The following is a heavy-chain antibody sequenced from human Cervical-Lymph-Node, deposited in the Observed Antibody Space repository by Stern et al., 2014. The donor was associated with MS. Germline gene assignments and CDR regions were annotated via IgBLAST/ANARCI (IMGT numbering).Heavy chain of an antibody. J-gene: IGHJ4*02. V-gene: IGHV3-23*04. CDR2: IISSGVIT. D-gene: IGHD4-23*01. Sequence: EVQLVESGGDLVQPGGSLRLSCAASEFTFSDYSMTWVCQAPQKGLEWVSTIISSGVITYYADSVKGRFTISRDNSKNTLTLQMNSLRAEDTAIYFCAKVAYSGNALDYWGQGTLVTVSS. CDR1: EFTFSDYS. CDR3: AKVAYSGNALDY.